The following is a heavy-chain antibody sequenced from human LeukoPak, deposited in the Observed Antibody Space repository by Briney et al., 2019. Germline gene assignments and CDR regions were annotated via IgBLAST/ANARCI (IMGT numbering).Heavy chain of an antibody. V-gene: IGHV3-23*01. CDR1: GFTFSSYA. CDR2: ISGSGGST. D-gene: IGHD3-9*01. J-gene: IGHJ4*02. CDR3: AKDEQVLRYFDWLLVKY. Sequence: PGGSLRLSCAASGFTFSSYAMSWVRQAPGKGLEWVSAISGSGGSTYYADSVKGRFTISRDNSKNTLYLQMNSLRAEDTAVYYCAKDEQVLRYFDWLLVKYWGQGTLVTVSS.